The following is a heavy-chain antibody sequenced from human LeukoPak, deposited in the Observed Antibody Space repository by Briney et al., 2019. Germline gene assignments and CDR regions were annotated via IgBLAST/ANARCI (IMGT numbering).Heavy chain of an antibody. CDR3: ARDLPSPSNWFDP. J-gene: IGHJ5*02. Sequence: SETLSLTCTVSGGSISSGDYYWRWIRQPPGKGLEWIGYIYYSGSTYYNPSLKSRVTISVDTSKNQFSLKLSSVTAADTAVYYCARDLPSPSNWFDPWGQGTLVTVSS. V-gene: IGHV4-30-4*01. CDR1: GGSISSGDYY. CDR2: IYYSGST.